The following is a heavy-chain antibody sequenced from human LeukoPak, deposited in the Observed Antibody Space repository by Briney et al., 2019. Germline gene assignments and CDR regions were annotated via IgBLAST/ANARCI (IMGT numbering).Heavy chain of an antibody. J-gene: IGHJ4*02. Sequence: GASVKVSCKASGYTFTSFGISWVRQAPGQGLEWMGWISAYNGNTNYAQKLQGRVTMTTDTSTSTAYMELRSLRSDDTAVYYCARRRPRRSDYYGSGSYYGDRGFDYWGQGTLVTVSS. CDR1: GYTFTSFG. CDR3: ARRRPRRSDYYGSGSYYGDRGFDY. V-gene: IGHV1-18*01. D-gene: IGHD3-10*01. CDR2: ISAYNGNT.